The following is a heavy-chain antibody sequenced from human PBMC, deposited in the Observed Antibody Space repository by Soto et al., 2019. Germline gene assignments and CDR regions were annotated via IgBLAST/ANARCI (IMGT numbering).Heavy chain of an antibody. D-gene: IGHD5-18*01. Sequence: GGSLRLSCAASGFTFSSYAMSWVRQAPGKGLEWVSAISGSGRSTYYADSVKGRFTISRDNSKNTLYLQMNSLRAEDTAVYYCAKSGGYNYGYQETDYWGQGSLVTGSS. V-gene: IGHV3-23*01. CDR1: GFTFSSYA. J-gene: IGHJ4*02. CDR3: AKSGGYNYGYQETDY. CDR2: ISGSGRST.